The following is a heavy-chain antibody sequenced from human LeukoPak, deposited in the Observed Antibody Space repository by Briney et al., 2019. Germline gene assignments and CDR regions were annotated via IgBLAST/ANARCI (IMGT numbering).Heavy chain of an antibody. V-gene: IGHV3-23*01. CDR3: AKEAGATQRYAFDI. CDR2: VSAIGGST. D-gene: IGHD1-26*01. Sequence: PGGSLRLSCAVSGFTVSSNYMSWVRQAPGKGLEWVSVVSAIGGSTYYADSVKGRFTISRDNSKKTLFLQMNSLRAEDTAVYYCAKEAGATQRYAFDIWGQGTMVTVSA. CDR1: GFTVSSNY. J-gene: IGHJ3*02.